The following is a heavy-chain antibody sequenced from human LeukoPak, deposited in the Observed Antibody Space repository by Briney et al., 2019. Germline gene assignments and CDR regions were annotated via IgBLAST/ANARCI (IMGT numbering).Heavy chain of an antibody. CDR1: GFSFSSFS. CDR2: ISGGSSFT. CDR3: ARDRGNTVLNSRREYYYMDV. Sequence: TGGSLRLSCAASGFSFSSFSMNWVRQAPGKGLEWVSYISGGSSFTYYVDSVKGRFTISRDNAKNSLYLQMNSLRAEDTAVYYCARDRGNTVLNSRREYYYMDVWGKGTTVTVSS. D-gene: IGHD2-8*01. V-gene: IGHV3-21*01. J-gene: IGHJ6*03.